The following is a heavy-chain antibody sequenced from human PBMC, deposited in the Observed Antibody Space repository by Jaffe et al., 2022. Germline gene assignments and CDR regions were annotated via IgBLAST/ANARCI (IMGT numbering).Heavy chain of an antibody. Sequence: QVQLVQSGAEVKKPGASVKVSCKASGYTFTGYYMHWVRQAPGQGLEWMGWINPNSGGTNYAQKFQGRVTMTRDTSISTAYMELSRLRSDDTAVYYCARNYGSGSYYRYYYYYMDVWGKGTTVTVSS. CDR2: INPNSGGT. V-gene: IGHV1-2*02. J-gene: IGHJ6*03. D-gene: IGHD3-10*01. CDR1: GYTFTGYY. CDR3: ARNYGSGSYYRYYYYYMDV.